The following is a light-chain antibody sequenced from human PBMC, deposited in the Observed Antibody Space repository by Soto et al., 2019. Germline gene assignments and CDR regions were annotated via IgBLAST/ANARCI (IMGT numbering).Light chain of an antibody. J-gene: IGKJ4*01. CDR2: WAS. CDR3: QQYCSTPLT. Sequence: DIVMTQSPDSLAVSLGARATINCKSSQSVFFSSYNKDCLAWYQQKPGQPPKLLIYWASTREAGVPDRFSGSVSGTDFTLTISSLQAEDVAVYYCQQYCSTPLTFGGGTKVEIK. CDR1: QSVFFSSYNKDC. V-gene: IGKV4-1*01.